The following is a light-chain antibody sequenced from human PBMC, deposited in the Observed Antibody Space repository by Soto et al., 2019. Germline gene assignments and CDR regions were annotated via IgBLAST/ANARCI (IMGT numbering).Light chain of an antibody. J-gene: IGKJ4*01. V-gene: IGKV1-6*01. CDR2: AAS. CDR3: LQDYSYPLT. Sequence: AIQMTQSPSSLSASVGDRITITCRASQGIRNDLSWCQQKSGKAPKLLIFAASSLQSGVPSRFSGSGSGTDFTLTISSLQPEDFATYYCLQDYSYPLTFGGGTKVEIK. CDR1: QGIRND.